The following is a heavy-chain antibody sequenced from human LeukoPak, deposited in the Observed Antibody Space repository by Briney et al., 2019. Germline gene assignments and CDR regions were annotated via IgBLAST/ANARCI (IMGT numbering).Heavy chain of an antibody. J-gene: IGHJ4*02. D-gene: IGHD3-10*01. V-gene: IGHV3-23*01. CDR2: ISGSGGST. CDR1: GFTFSSYA. Sequence: GGSLRLSCAASGFTFSSYAMSWVRQAPGKGLEWVSAISGSGGSTYYADSVKGRFTISRDNSENTLYLQMNSLRAEDTAVYYCAKVYNYYGSGSSTRVYYFDYWGQGTLVTVSS. CDR3: AKVYNYYGSGSSTRVYYFDY.